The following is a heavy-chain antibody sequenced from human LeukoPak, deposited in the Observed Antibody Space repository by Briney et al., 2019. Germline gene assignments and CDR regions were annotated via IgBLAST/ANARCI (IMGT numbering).Heavy chain of an antibody. D-gene: IGHD2-21*02. V-gene: IGHV3-7*01. CDR3: VSQIGFYCSVDCSYY. J-gene: IGHJ4*02. Sequence: PGRSLRLSCAASGFTFNNYWMSWVRQAPGKGLEWVANIKQDGSQKYYVDSVKGRFTISRDNAKNSLYLQMNSLRAGDTAVYYCVSQIGFYCSVDCSYYWGQGTLVTVSS. CDR2: IKQDGSQK. CDR1: GFTFNNYW.